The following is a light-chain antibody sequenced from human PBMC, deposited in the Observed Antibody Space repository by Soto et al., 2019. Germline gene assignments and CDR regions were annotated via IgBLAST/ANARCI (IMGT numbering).Light chain of an antibody. CDR2: EVS. J-gene: IGLJ1*01. V-gene: IGLV2-14*01. CDR1: SSDIGNYNY. Sequence: QSALTQPASVSGSPGQSITLSCTGTSSDIGNYNYVSWYQQHPGKAPKLIIYEVSDRPSGVSNRFSGSKSGNTASLTISGLQAEDEADYYCSSYTSRSTPYVFGTGTKPPS. CDR3: SSYTSRSTPYV.